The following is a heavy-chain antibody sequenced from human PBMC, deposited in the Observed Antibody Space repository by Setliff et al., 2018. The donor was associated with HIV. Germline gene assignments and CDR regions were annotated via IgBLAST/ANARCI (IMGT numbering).Heavy chain of an antibody. D-gene: IGHD3-16*01. CDR3: ARGDPFTDFDS. Sequence: NPSETLSLTCTVSGGSISRGSYYWSWIRQPAGKGLEWIGRIYTNGNTNYNPSLKSRVTVSADTSKNQFSLKLTSVTAADTAVYYCARGDPFTDFDSWGQGTLVTVSS. CDR1: GGSISRGSYY. V-gene: IGHV4-61*02. J-gene: IGHJ4*02. CDR2: IYTNGNT.